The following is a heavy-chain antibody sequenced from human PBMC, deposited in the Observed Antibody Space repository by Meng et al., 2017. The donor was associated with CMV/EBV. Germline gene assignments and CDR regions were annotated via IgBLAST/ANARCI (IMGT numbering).Heavy chain of an antibody. V-gene: IGHV4-59*01. CDR3: ARLGGVTIFGVVIPIWFDP. D-gene: IGHD3-3*01. CDR1: GGSFSGDY. J-gene: IGHJ5*02. Sequence: SETLSLTCAVYGGSFSGDYWSWIRQPPGKGLEWIGYIYYSGSTNYNPSLKSRVTISVDTSKNQFSLKLSSVTAADTAVYYCARLGGVTIFGVVIPIWFDPWGQGTLVTVSS. CDR2: IYYSGST.